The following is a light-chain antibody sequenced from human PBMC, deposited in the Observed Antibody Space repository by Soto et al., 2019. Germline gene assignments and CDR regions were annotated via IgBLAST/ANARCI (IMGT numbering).Light chain of an antibody. CDR3: EAWDASLSGGYVV. CDR2: RNN. CDR1: SSNIGSNY. V-gene: IGLV1-47*01. J-gene: IGLJ2*01. Sequence: QSVLTQPPSASGTPGQRVTISCSGSSSNIGSNYVYWYQQLPGTAPKLLIYRNNQRPSGVPDRFSGSKSGTSASLAIRGLRSEDEADYYCEAWDASLSGGYVVFGGGTKLTVL.